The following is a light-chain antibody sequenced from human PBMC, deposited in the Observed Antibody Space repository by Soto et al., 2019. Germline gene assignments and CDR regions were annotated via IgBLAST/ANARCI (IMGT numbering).Light chain of an antibody. CDR1: QIISDY. CDR2: ASS. CDR3: QQSYSTPTIT. J-gene: IGKJ5*01. V-gene: IGKV1-39*01. Sequence: DIKMTQSPSSLSASVGDIVTITCLANQIISDYLNWYQQKPGKAPKFLIYASSSLQSGVPSRFRGSGSGTDFTLTISSLQPEDFATYYCQQSYSTPTITFGQGTRLEIK.